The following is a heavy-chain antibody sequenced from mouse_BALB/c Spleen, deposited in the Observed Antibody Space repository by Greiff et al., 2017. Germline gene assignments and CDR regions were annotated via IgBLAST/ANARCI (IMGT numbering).Heavy chain of an antibody. CDR1: GFTFSSYT. J-gene: IGHJ2*01. V-gene: IGHV5-12-2*01. D-gene: IGHD3-3*01. CDR2: ISNGGGST. CDR3: ARHDRDDYFDY. Sequence: EVQLVESGGGLVQPGGSLKLSCAASGFTFSSYTMSWVRQTPEKRLEWVAYISNGGGSTYYPDTVKGRFTISRDNAKNTLYLQMSSLKSEDTAMYYCARHDRDDYFDYWGQGTTLTVSS.